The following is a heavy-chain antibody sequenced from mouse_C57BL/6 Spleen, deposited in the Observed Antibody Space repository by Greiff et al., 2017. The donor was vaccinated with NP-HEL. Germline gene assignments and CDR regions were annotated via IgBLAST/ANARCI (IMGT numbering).Heavy chain of an antibody. CDR1: GYSITSGYY. CDR3: AREPANWDYFDY. CDR2: ISYDGSN. D-gene: IGHD4-1*01. J-gene: IGHJ2*01. Sequence: EVQLQESGPGLVKPSQSLSLTCSVTGYSITSGYYWNWIRQFPGNKLEWMGYISYDGSNNYNPSLKNRISITRDTSKNQFFLKLNSVTTEDTATYYCAREPANWDYFDYWGQGTTLTVSS. V-gene: IGHV3-6*01.